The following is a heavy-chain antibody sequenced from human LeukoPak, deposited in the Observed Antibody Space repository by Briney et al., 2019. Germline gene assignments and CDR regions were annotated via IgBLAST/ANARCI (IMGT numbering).Heavy chain of an antibody. CDR1: GFTFSNYA. J-gene: IGHJ4*02. Sequence: GGSLRLSCAASGFTFSNYAMSWVRQAPGKGLEWVSGISGSGANTYYADSVRGRFTISRDNSKNTLYLQMNSLRAEDTAVYYCASGSLTIFGVLIPKYYFDYWGQGTLVTVSS. CDR3: ASGSLTIFGVLIPKYYFDY. V-gene: IGHV3-23*01. D-gene: IGHD3-3*01. CDR2: ISGSGANT.